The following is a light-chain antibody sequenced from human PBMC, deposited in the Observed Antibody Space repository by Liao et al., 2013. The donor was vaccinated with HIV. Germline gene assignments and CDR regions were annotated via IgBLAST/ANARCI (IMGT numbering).Light chain of an antibody. CDR2: YDS. CDR3: QAWDSSKAV. Sequence: SYELTQPPSVSVAPGKTARITCGGNNIGSKSVYWYQQKPGQAPVLVISYDSDRPSGIPERFSGSNSGNTATLTISRVEAGDEADYYCQAWDSSKAVFGGGTKLTVL. CDR1: NIGSKS. V-gene: IGLV3-21*01. J-gene: IGLJ2*01.